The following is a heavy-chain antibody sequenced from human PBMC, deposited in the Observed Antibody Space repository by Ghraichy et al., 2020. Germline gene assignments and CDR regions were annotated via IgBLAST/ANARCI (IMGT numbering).Heavy chain of an antibody. D-gene: IGHD6-13*01. Sequence: ASVKVSCKASGYTFTGYYMHWVRQAPGQGLEWMGWINPNSGGTNYAQKLQGRATMTRDTSISTAYMELSRLRSDDTAVYYCARGDSSSWNWYFDLWGRGTLVTVSS. CDR2: INPNSGGT. J-gene: IGHJ2*01. CDR1: GYTFTGYY. V-gene: IGHV1-2*02. CDR3: ARGDSSSWNWYFDL.